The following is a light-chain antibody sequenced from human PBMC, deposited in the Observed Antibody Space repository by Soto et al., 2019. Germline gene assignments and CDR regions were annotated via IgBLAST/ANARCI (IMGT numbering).Light chain of an antibody. J-gene: IGKJ1*01. Sequence: EILMAQSPATLSVSIRDRAVITCRASESISSCLAWYQQNPGKAPRLLIYDASTRASGIPSRFSGSGSGTEFTLTISSLQPEDFATYYCQQFNNSPWTFGQGTKVDNK. CDR1: ESISSC. V-gene: IGKV1-5*01. CDR3: QQFNNSPWT. CDR2: DAS.